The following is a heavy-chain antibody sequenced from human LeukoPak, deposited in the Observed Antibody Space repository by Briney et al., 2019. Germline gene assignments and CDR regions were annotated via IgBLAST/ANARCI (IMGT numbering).Heavy chain of an antibody. CDR3: ASWAGGNEPVASFDY. V-gene: IGHV1-2*02. CDR2: INLYSGGT. CDR1: GYSFTAYY. J-gene: IGHJ4*02. D-gene: IGHD1-14*01. Sequence: ASVKLSCKPSGYSFTAYYIYWMREAPGQGRECMGWINLYSGGTKYAQRFQSRVTLTRDTSISTAYMELSRLRSDDTAIYYCASWAGGNEPVASFDYWGQGTLVTVSS.